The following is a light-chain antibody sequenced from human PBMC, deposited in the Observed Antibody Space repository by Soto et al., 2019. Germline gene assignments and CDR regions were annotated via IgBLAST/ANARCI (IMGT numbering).Light chain of an antibody. V-gene: IGLV2-14*01. Sequence: QSVLTQPASVSGSPGQSITISCTGTSSDVGAYNFVSWYQQHPGKAPKLMIYEVSNRPSGVSNRFSGSKSGNTASLTISGLQAEDEADYYCSAYTTSSSVSFGGGTKLTVL. CDR1: SSDVGAYNF. CDR2: EVS. J-gene: IGLJ2*01. CDR3: SAYTTSSSVS.